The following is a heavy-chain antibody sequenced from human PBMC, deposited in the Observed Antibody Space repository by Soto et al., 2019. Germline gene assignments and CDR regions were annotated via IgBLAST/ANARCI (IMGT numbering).Heavy chain of an antibody. J-gene: IGHJ5*02. D-gene: IGHD3-10*01. CDR3: AKDIFPNSRLVPNWFDP. CDR1: GFSFSNYA. V-gene: IGHV3-23*01. CDR2: ISASGGGT. Sequence: PGGSLRLSCAASGFSFSNYAMTWVRQAPGKGLEWVSAISASGGGTYYADSVKGRFTISRDNYRNTLYLQLNSLRVEDTAIYYCAKDIFPNSRLVPNWFDPWGQGTLVTVSS.